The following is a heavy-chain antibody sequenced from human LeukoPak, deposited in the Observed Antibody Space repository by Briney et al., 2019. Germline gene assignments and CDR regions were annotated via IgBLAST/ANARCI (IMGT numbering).Heavy chain of an antibody. CDR2: IRGSGVST. Sequence: PGGSLRLSCAASGFTFSSHAMSWVRQAPGKGLEWVSGIRGSGVSTYYADSVSGRFTTSRDNSKNTLYLQMNSLRAEDTAVYYCASPDYYGSGSYYAVYYYGMDVRGQGTTVTVSS. D-gene: IGHD3-10*01. V-gene: IGHV3-23*01. CDR3: ASPDYYGSGSYYAVYYYGMDV. CDR1: GFTFSSHA. J-gene: IGHJ6*02.